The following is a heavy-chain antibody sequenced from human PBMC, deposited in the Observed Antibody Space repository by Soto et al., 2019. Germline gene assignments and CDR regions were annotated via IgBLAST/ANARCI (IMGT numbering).Heavy chain of an antibody. Sequence: EVQLVESGGGLVQPGRSLRLSCAASGFTFDDYAMHWVRRTPGKGLEWVSGISWNSGSIGYADSVKGRFTISRDNAKNSLYLQMNSLRAEDTALYYCAKDNSRGYSYGSFDYWGQGTLVTVSS. J-gene: IGHJ4*02. V-gene: IGHV3-9*01. CDR2: ISWNSGSI. D-gene: IGHD5-18*01. CDR1: GFTFDDYA. CDR3: AKDNSRGYSYGSFDY.